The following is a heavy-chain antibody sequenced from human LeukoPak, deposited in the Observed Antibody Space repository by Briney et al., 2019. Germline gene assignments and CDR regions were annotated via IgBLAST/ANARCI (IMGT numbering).Heavy chain of an antibody. CDR1: GFTFNNYA. D-gene: IGHD2-15*01. CDR3: AKGVDYCSGGSCPADY. J-gene: IGHJ4*02. V-gene: IGHV3-23*01. Sequence: PGGSLRLSCAGSGFTFNNYAMSWVRQTPRKGLEWVSTISISGDGTYYADPVKGRFTMSRDKSKNTVYLQMNSQRAEDTAVYYCAKGVDYCSGGSCPADYWGPGTLVTVSS. CDR2: ISISGDGT.